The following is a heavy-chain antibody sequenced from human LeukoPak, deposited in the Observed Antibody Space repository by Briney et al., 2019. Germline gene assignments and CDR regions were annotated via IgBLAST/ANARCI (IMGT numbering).Heavy chain of an antibody. CDR2: INPNSGGT. J-gene: IGHJ4*02. CDR3: AKGSRGYSSGYPYYFDY. Sequence: ASVKVSCKASGYTFTGYYMHWVRQAPGQGLEWMGWINPNSGGTNYTQKFQGRVTMTRDTSISTAYMELSRLRSDDTAVYYCAKGSRGYSSGYPYYFDYWGQGTLVTVSS. CDR1: GYTFTGYY. D-gene: IGHD3-22*01. V-gene: IGHV1-2*02.